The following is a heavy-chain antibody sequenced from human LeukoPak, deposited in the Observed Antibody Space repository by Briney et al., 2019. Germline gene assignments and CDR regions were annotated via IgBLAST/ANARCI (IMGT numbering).Heavy chain of an antibody. CDR3: ARRRSYGFLGDYFDY. CDR2: IKQDGSEK. J-gene: IGHJ4*02. D-gene: IGHD5-18*01. V-gene: IGHV3-7*01. Sequence: GGSLRLSCAASGFTFSSYWMSWVRQAPGKGLEWVANIKQDGSEKYYVDSVKGRFTISRDNAKNSLYLRMNSLRAEDTAVYYCARRRSYGFLGDYFDYWGQGTLVTVSS. CDR1: GFTFSSYW.